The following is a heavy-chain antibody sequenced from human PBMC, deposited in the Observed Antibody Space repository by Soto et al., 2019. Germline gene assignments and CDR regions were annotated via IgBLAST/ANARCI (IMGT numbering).Heavy chain of an antibody. J-gene: IGHJ4*02. Sequence: PSETLSLTCTVSGGSFNGYYWSWIRQPAGKGLESIGRMYTSGSTNYNPSLKSRVTTSIDTSENQFSLKLTSVTAADTAVYYCARGTLMDYYDSSGYYFDYWGQGTPVTVS. D-gene: IGHD3-22*01. V-gene: IGHV4-4*07. CDR1: GGSFNGYY. CDR2: MYTSGST. CDR3: ARGTLMDYYDSSGYYFDY.